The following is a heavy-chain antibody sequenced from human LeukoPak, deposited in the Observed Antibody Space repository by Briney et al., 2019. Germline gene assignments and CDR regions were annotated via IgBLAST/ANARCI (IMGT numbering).Heavy chain of an antibody. V-gene: IGHV3-64D*09. CDR1: GFTFSAYA. Sequence: GGSLRLSCSASGFTFSAYAMYWVRQAPGKGLEYVSGISSNGGSSFYADSVEGRFTISRDNSKNTLYLQMSSLRAEDTAVYYCVKITSVTGGDCWGQGTRLTVSS. D-gene: IGHD1-1*01. CDR2: ISSNGGSS. CDR3: VKITSVTGGDC. J-gene: IGHJ4*02.